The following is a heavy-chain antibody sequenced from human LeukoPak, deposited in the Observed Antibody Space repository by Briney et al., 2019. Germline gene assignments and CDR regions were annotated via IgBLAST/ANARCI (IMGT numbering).Heavy chain of an antibody. CDR3: AGGYSSSTRLYYFDY. J-gene: IGHJ4*02. CDR2: MYYSGTT. CDR1: GGSISTYS. D-gene: IGHD6-6*01. V-gene: IGHV4-59*13. Sequence: SETLSLTCSVSGGSISTYSWSWIRLPPGKGLEWVGHMYYSGTTKYNPSLKSRVTISVDTSKNQFSLKLSSVTAADTAVYYCAGGYSSSTRLYYFDYWGQGTLVTVSS.